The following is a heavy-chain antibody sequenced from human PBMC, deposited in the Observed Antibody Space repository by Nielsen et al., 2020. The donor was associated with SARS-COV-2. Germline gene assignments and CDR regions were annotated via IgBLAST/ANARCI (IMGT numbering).Heavy chain of an antibody. CDR2: FKSKYDGGTT. CDR3: ATGAYLDY. V-gene: IGHV3-15*01. Sequence: VRQMPGKGLEWVGRFKSKYDGGTTDYAAPVKGRFTVSRDDSKNTVFLQMNSLQTEDTAVYYCATGAYLDYWGQGTLVTVSS. J-gene: IGHJ4*02.